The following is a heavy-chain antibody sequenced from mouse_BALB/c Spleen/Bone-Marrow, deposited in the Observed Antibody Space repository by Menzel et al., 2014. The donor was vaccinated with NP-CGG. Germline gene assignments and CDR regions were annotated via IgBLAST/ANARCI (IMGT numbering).Heavy chain of an antibody. CDR2: INPGSGGT. V-gene: IGHV1-54*01. CDR1: GYGFTNYL. J-gene: IGHJ2*01. D-gene: IGHD2-14*01. CDR3: ARHHRYPYYFDY. Sequence: VQLQQSGAELVRPGTSVKVSCKASGYGFTNYLTEWVKQRPGQGLEWIGVINPGSGGTNYNEKFKGKATLTVDTSSSTAYVDLNSLTSEDSAVFYCARHHRYPYYFDYWGLGTTLTVSS.